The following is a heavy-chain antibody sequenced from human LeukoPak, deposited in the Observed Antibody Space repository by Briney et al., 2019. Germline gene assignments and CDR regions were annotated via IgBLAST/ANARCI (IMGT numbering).Heavy chain of an antibody. CDR3: ARGLGVAGHYYYGMDV. CDR2: ISSSSSYI. D-gene: IGHD2-15*01. Sequence: GGSLRLSCAASGFTFSSYSMNWVRQAPGKGLEWVSSISSSSSYIYYADSVKGRFTISRDNAKNSLYLQMNSLRAEDTAVYYCARGLGVAGHYYYGMDVWGKGTTVTVSS. CDR1: GFTFSSYS. V-gene: IGHV3-21*01. J-gene: IGHJ6*04.